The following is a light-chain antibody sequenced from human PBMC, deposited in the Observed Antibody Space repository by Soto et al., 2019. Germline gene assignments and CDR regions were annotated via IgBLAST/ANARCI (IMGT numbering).Light chain of an antibody. J-gene: IGKJ1*01. Sequence: EIVLTQSPGTLSLSPGERATLSCRASQTVSSSLAWYQQRPGQAPRLLIFDASRRATGIADRFSGSGSGTDFTLTISRLEPEDFALYYCQHYGDSRTFGQGTKVEIK. CDR3: QHYGDSRT. CDR1: QTVSSS. V-gene: IGKV3-20*01. CDR2: DAS.